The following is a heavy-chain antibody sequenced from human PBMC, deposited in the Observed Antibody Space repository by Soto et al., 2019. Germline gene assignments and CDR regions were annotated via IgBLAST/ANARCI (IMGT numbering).Heavy chain of an antibody. J-gene: IGHJ4*02. CDR1: GFTFSSYS. CDR3: ARGWDCSSTSCPIYYFDY. CDR2: ISSSSSTI. V-gene: IGHV3-48*01. Sequence: GGSLRLSCAASGFTFSSYSMNWVRQAPGKGLEWVSYISSSSSTIYYADSVKGRFTISRDNAKNSLYLQMNSLRAEDTAVYYCARGWDCSSTSCPIYYFDYWGQGTLVTVSS. D-gene: IGHD2-2*01.